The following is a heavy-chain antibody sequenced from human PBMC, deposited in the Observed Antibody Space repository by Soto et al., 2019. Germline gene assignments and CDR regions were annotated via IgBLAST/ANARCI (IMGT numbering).Heavy chain of an antibody. Sequence: KSSETLSLTCAVYGGSFSGYYWSWIRQPPGKGLEWIGEINHSGSTNYNPSLKSRVTISVDTSKNQFSLKLSSVTAADTAVYYCARGVPPIFGVVIMLRFDPWGQGTLVTVSS. CDR1: GGSFSGYY. J-gene: IGHJ5*02. D-gene: IGHD3-3*01. CDR3: ARGVPPIFGVVIMLRFDP. V-gene: IGHV4-34*01. CDR2: INHSGST.